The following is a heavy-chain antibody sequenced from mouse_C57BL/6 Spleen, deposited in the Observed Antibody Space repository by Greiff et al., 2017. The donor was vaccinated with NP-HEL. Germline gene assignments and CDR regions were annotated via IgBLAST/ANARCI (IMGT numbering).Heavy chain of an antibody. CDR1: GYAFSSSW. V-gene: IGHV1-82*01. CDR2: IYPGDGDT. J-gene: IGHJ2*01. CDR3: ARSVDSSGAHFDY. D-gene: IGHD3-2*02. Sequence: QVQLQQSGPELVKPGASVKISCKASGYAFSSSWMNWVKQRPGKGLEWIGRIYPGDGDTNYNGKFKGKATLTADKSSSTAYMQLSSLTSEDSAVYFCARSVDSSGAHFDYWGQGTTLTVSS.